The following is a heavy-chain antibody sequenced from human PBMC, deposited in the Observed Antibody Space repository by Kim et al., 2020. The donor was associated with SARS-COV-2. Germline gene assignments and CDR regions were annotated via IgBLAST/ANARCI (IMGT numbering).Heavy chain of an antibody. CDR2: IYYSGSS. CDR1: DGSISSSY. Sequence: SETLSLTCTVSDGSISSSYWSWIRQPPGKGLEWIGYIYYSGSSNYNPSHKSRLTLSVDTSKNQFSLKLTSVTAADTAVYYCARLAMIGGSQKPWFFNLWGRGTLFTVSS. J-gene: IGHJ2*01. CDR3: ARLAMIGGSQKPWFFNL. D-gene: IGHD3-10*01. V-gene: IGHV4-59*01.